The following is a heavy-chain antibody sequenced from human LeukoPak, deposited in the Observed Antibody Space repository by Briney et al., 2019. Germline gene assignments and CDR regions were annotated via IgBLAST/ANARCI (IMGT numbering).Heavy chain of an antibody. V-gene: IGHV3-23*01. Sequence: PGGSLRLSCAASGFTFNNYAMSWVRQAPGKGLEWVSTISGNGGSTYYADSVKGRFTISRDNSKNALYLQMNSLRAEDTAVYYCAKSTYYYDSSGYSDYLDSWGQGALVTVSS. J-gene: IGHJ4*02. D-gene: IGHD3-22*01. CDR1: GFTFNNYA. CDR3: AKSTYYYDSSGYSDYLDS. CDR2: ISGNGGST.